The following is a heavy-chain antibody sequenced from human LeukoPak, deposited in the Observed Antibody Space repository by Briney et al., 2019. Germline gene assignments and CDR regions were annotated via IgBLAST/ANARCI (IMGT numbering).Heavy chain of an antibody. J-gene: IGHJ3*01. V-gene: IGHV3-53*04. D-gene: IGHD4-17*01. CDR1: GFNVSSNY. Sequence: GGSLRLSCAASGFNVSSNYMSWVRQAPGKGLEWVSVIYSGGYTYYADSVKGRFTIARHDPKNTVNLQMNSLRAEDTAVYFCARGTVFRAFDLWGQGTMVTVSS. CDR3: ARGTVFRAFDL. CDR2: IYSGGYT.